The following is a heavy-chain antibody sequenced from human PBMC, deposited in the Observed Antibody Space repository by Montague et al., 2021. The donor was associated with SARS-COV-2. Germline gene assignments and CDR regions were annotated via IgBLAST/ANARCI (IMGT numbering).Heavy chain of an antibody. CDR3: ATSLSGGYYDILTGYYSGYYYGMDV. CDR2: IYYSGST. V-gene: IGHV4-61*01. CDR1: GGSVSSGSYY. J-gene: IGHJ6*02. Sequence: SETRSLTCTVSGGSVSSGSYYWSWIRQPPGKGLEWIGYIYYSGSTNYXXXLKSRVTISVDTSKNQFSLKLSSVTAADTAVYYCATSLSGGYYDILTGYYSGYYYGMDVWGQGTTVAVSS. D-gene: IGHD3-9*01.